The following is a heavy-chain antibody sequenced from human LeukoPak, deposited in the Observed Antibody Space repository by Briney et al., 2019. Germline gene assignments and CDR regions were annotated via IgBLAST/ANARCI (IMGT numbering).Heavy chain of an antibody. Sequence: GESLKISCKGSGYSFTSYWIGWVRQMPGKGLEWMGIIYPGDSDTRYSPSFQGQVTISADKSISTAYLQWSSLKASDTAMYYCAIPPPGSGSYWGGVYFDYWGQGTLVTVSS. CDR2: IYPGDSDT. D-gene: IGHD1-26*01. V-gene: IGHV5-51*01. CDR1: GYSFTSYW. CDR3: AIPPPGSGSYWGGVYFDY. J-gene: IGHJ4*02.